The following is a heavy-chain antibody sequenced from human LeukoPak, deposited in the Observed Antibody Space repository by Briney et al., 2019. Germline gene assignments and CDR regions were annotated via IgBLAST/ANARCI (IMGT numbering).Heavy chain of an antibody. CDR1: GFTFSSYS. V-gene: IGHV3-21*01. CDR3: ARVPSEGD. CDR2: ISSGSSYI. Sequence: PGGSLRLSCAASGFTFSSYSMNWVRQAPGKGLEWVSSISSGSSYIYYADSVKGRFTISRDNAKNSLYLQMNSLRAEDTAVYYCARVPSEGDWGQGTLVTVSS. J-gene: IGHJ4*02. D-gene: IGHD3-16*01.